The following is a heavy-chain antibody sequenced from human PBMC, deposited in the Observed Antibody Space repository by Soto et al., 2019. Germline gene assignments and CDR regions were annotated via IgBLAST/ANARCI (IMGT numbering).Heavy chain of an antibody. CDR2: INAGNGNT. Sequence: ASVKVSCKASGYTFTSYAMHWVRQAPGQRLEWMGWINAGNGNTKYSQKFQGRVTITRDTSASTAYMELSSLSSEDTAVYYCARWAGISYYYYYGMDVWGQGTTVTVSS. D-gene: IGHD6-13*01. CDR1: GYTFTSYA. CDR3: ARWAGISYYYYYGMDV. J-gene: IGHJ6*02. V-gene: IGHV1-3*01.